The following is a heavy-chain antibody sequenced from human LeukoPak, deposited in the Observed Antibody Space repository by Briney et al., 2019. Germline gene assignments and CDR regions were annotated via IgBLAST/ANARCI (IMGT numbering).Heavy chain of an antibody. D-gene: IGHD2-15*01. V-gene: IGHV4-4*07. CDR1: GGSISSYY. J-gene: IGHJ4*02. Sequence: SETLSLTCTVSGGSISSYYWSWIRQPAGKGLEWIGRIYTSGSTNYIPSLKSRVTMSVDTSKNQFSLKLSSVTAADMAVYYCARGAWVAAAFDYWGQGTLVTVSS. CDR3: ARGAWVAAAFDY. CDR2: IYTSGST.